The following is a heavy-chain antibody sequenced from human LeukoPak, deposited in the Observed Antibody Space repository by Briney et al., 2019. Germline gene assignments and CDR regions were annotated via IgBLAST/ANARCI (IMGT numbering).Heavy chain of an antibody. CDR2: INPSGGST. V-gene: IGHV1-46*01. CDR3: ARVPPPLGYFDY. CDR1: GYTFTSYY. Sequence: GASVKVSCKASGYTFTSYYMHWVRQAPGQGLEWMGIINPSGGSTSYAQKLQGRVTMTRDTSTSTVYMELSSLRSEDTAVYYCARVPPPLGYFDYWGQGTLVTVSS. J-gene: IGHJ4*02.